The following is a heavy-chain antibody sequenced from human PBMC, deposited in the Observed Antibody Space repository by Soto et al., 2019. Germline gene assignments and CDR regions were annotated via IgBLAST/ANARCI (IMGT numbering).Heavy chain of an antibody. CDR3: ARKPLSNYDPFDY. V-gene: IGHV1-18*01. CDR2: ISAYNGNT. CDR1: GYTFTSYA. D-gene: IGHD4-4*01. J-gene: IGHJ4*02. Sequence: ASVKVSCKASGYTFTSYAMHWVRQAPGQRLEWMGWISAYNGNTNYAQKLQGRVTMTTDTSTSTAYMELRSLRSDDTAVYYCARKPLSNYDPFDYWGQGTLVTVSS.